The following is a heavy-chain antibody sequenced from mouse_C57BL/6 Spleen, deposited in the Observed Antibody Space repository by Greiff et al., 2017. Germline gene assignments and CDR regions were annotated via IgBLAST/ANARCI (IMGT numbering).Heavy chain of an antibody. Sequence: VKLQESGAELVKPGASVKLSCKASGYTFTEYTIHWVKQRSGQGLEWIGWLYPGSGSIKYNEKFKDKATLTADKSSSTVYMELSRLTSEDSAVYFCARHEGGPYYGGYFDYWGQGTTLTVSS. J-gene: IGHJ2*01. CDR3: ARHEGGPYYGGYFDY. CDR2: LYPGSGSI. V-gene: IGHV1-62-2*01. CDR1: GYTFTEYT. D-gene: IGHD1-1*01.